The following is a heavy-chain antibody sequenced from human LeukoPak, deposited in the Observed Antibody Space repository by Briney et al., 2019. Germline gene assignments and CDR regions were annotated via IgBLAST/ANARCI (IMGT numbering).Heavy chain of an antibody. CDR1: GYTFTGYY. Sequence: GASVKVSCKASGYTFTGYYMHWVRQAPGQGLEWMGRINPNSGGTNYAQKFQGRVTMTRDTSISTAYMELSSLRSEDTAVYYCARGPATVVYADYWGQGTLVTVSS. J-gene: IGHJ4*02. CDR2: INPNSGGT. CDR3: ARGPATVVYADY. V-gene: IGHV1-2*06. D-gene: IGHD2-8*02.